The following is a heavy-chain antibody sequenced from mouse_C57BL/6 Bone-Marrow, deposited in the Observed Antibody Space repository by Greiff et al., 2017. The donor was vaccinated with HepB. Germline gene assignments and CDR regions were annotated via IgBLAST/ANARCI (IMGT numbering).Heavy chain of an antibody. CDR3: ARFITTVVAPYYFDY. CDR1: GYTFTSYW. D-gene: IGHD1-1*01. J-gene: IGHJ2*01. Sequence: VQLQQPGAELVKPGASVKLSCKASGYTFTSYWMQWVKQRPGQGLEWIGEIDPSDSYTNYNQKFKGKATLTVDTSSSTACMQLSSLTSEDSAVYYCARFITTVVAPYYFDYWGQGTTLTVSS. CDR2: IDPSDSYT. V-gene: IGHV1-50*01.